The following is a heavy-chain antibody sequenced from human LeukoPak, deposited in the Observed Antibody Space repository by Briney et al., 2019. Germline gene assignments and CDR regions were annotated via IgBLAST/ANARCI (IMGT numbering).Heavy chain of an antibody. CDR3: ATDHPMYGSGIHY. CDR2: FDPEDGEI. CDR1: GYTLTELS. D-gene: IGHD3-10*01. J-gene: IGHJ4*02. Sequence: ASVKVSCKVSGYTLTELSMHWVRQAPGKGLEWMGGFDPEDGEIIYPQKFQVRVTMTEDISTDTAYMELSSLRSEDTAVYYCATDHPMYGSGIHYWGQGTLVTVSS. V-gene: IGHV1-24*01.